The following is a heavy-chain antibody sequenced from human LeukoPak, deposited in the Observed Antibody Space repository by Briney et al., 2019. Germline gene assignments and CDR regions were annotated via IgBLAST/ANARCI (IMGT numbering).Heavy chain of an antibody. CDR2: ISGYNGNM. D-gene: IGHD2-15*01. CDR3: ARDCSGGSCYDGVDY. Sequence: ASVTVSCKASGYTFTRYGISWVRQAPGQGLEWMGWISGYNGNMKYAQKFQGRVTMTTDTSTTTAYMELRSLRSDDTAVYYCARDCSGGSCYDGVDYWGQGTLVTVSS. J-gene: IGHJ4*02. V-gene: IGHV1-18*01. CDR1: GYTFTRYG.